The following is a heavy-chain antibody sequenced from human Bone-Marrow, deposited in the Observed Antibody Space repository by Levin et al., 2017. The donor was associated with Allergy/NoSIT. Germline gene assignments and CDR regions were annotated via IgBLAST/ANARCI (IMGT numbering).Heavy chain of an antibody. CDR2: VYYSGST. CDR1: GGSLSSSSYY. V-gene: IGHV4-39*01. CDR3: ASLRWYFDV. Sequence: SETLSLTCTVSGGSLSSSSYYWGWIRQPPGKGLEWIGSVYYSGSTYYNPSLKSRVPISVDTSKNQFSLKLRSVTGADTAVYYCASLRWYFDVWGRGTLVTVSS. J-gene: IGHJ2*01.